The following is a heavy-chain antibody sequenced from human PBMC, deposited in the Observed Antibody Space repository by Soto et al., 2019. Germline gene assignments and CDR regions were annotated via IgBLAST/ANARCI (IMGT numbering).Heavy chain of an antibody. Sequence: TLSLTCAISGDSASSNSAAWNWIRQSPSRGLEWLGRTYYRSKWYNDYAVSVKSRITINPDTSKNQFSLQLNSVTPEDTAVYYCARDRGIQLWVYYYYGMDVWGQGTTVTVSS. CDR1: GDSASSNSAA. D-gene: IGHD5-18*01. CDR2: TYYRSKWYN. J-gene: IGHJ6*02. V-gene: IGHV6-1*01. CDR3: ARDRGIQLWVYYYYGMDV.